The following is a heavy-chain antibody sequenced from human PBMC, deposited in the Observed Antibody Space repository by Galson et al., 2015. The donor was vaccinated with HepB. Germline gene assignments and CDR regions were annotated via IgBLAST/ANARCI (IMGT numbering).Heavy chain of an antibody. V-gene: IGHV3-23*01. Sequence: SLRLSCAASGSTFSSYSMNWVRQAPGKGLEWVSAISGSGGSTYYADSVKGRFTISRDNSKNTLYLQMNSLRAEDTAVYYCAKGDTGPFDYWGQGTLVTVSS. CDR3: AKGDTGPFDY. CDR2: ISGSGGST. J-gene: IGHJ4*02. D-gene: IGHD5-18*01. CDR1: GSTFSSYS.